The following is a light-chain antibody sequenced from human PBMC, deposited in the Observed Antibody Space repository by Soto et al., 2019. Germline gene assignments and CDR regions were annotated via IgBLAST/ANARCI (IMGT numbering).Light chain of an antibody. Sequence: EIVLTQSPATLSLSPGERATLSCRASERLSSVYLAWYQQRPGQPPRLIIYGASNRANGIPDRFSGSGSGTDLTLSINRLEPEDVAIYYCQQYGGSPRITFGQGTRLEI. V-gene: IGKV3-20*01. CDR1: ERLSSVY. CDR3: QQYGGSPRIT. J-gene: IGKJ5*01. CDR2: GAS.